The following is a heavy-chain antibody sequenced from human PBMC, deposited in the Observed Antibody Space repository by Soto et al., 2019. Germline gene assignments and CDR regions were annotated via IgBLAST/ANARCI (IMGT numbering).Heavy chain of an antibody. D-gene: IGHD2-15*01. CDR3: AKSDCSGGSCYFPFDC. J-gene: IGHJ4*02. Sequence: EVQVLESGGGLVQPGGSLRLSCAASGFTFSNYGMSWVRQAPGKGLEWVSSISGSGGRTYYADSVKGRFTISRDNSKNTLYLQTDCLRAEDTAFYYCAKSDCSGGSCYFPFDCWGQGTLVTVSS. CDR1: GFTFSNYG. V-gene: IGHV3-23*01. CDR2: ISGSGGRT.